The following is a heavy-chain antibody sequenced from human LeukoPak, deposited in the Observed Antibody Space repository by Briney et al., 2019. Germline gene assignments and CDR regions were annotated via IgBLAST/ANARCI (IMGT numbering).Heavy chain of an antibody. D-gene: IGHD5-18*01. V-gene: IGHV1-69*05. J-gene: IGHJ4*02. Sequence: SVKVSCKTSGGTFSSYGISWVRQAPGQGLEWMGGIIPIFATANYAQKFQGRVTITTDESTSTAYMELSSLRSEDTAVYYCASSTRGVHEYSYGGYFDYWGQGTLVTVSS. CDR1: GGTFSSYG. CDR2: IIPIFATA. CDR3: ASSTRGVHEYSYGGYFDY.